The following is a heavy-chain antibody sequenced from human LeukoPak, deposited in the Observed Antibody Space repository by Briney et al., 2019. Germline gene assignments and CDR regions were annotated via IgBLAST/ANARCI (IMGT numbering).Heavy chain of an antibody. J-gene: IGHJ4*02. CDR1: GFTFYTYS. CDR2: ITSSSSAV. Sequence: GGSLRLSCAASGFTFYTYSMNWVRQAPGKGLEWVAYITSSSSAVYYADSVKGRFTISRDNAKNSVDLQMNSLRVDDTAVHYCARADADYWGQGTLVTVSA. CDR3: ARADADY. V-gene: IGHV3-48*04.